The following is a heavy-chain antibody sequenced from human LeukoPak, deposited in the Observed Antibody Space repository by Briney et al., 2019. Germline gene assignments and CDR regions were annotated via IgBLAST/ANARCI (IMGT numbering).Heavy chain of an antibody. CDR1: GGSISSYY. J-gene: IGHJ3*02. V-gene: IGHV4-59*01. Sequence: SETLSLTCTVSGGSISSYYWSWIRQPPGKGLEGIGYIYYSGSTNYNPSLKSRVTISVDTSKNQFSLKLSSVTAADTAVYYCARGLGYLDAFDIWGQGTMVTVSS. CDR2: IYYSGST. CDR3: ARGLGYLDAFDI. D-gene: IGHD5-12*01.